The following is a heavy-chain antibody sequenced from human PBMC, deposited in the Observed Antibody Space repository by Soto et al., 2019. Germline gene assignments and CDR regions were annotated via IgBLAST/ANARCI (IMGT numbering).Heavy chain of an antibody. V-gene: IGHV3-66*01. J-gene: IGHJ5*02. CDR1: GFTVSSNY. CDR2: MYSDGST. D-gene: IGHD3-22*01. CDR3: ARMGDSSGYSCWFDP. Sequence: EVQLVESGGGLVQPGGSLRLSCAASGFTVSSNYMSWVRLAPGKGLEWVSVMYSDGSTYYADSVKGRFTISRDNSKNTMYLQMNSLRAEDTAVYYCARMGDSSGYSCWFDPWGQGTLVTVSS.